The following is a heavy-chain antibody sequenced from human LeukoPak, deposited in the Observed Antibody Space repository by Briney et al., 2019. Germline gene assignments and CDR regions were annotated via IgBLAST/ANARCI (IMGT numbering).Heavy chain of an antibody. D-gene: IGHD3-22*01. CDR2: INWNGGST. J-gene: IGHJ3*02. CDR3: ARGAGYSYRVAFDI. V-gene: IGHV3-20*04. Sequence: GGSLRLSCAASGFTFDDYGMSWVRQAPGKGLEWVSGINWNGGSTGYADSVKGRFTISRDNAKNSLYLQMNSLGAEDTALYYCARGAGYSYRVAFDIWGQGTMVTVSS. CDR1: GFTFDDYG.